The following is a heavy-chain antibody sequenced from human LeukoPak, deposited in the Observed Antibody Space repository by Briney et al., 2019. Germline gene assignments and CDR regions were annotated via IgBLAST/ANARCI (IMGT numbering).Heavy chain of an antibody. D-gene: IGHD6-19*01. CDR1: GGSFSGYY. J-gene: IGHJ4*02. CDR3: ARDRGIAVAGTVFDY. CDR2: INHSGST. V-gene: IGHV4-34*01. Sequence: PSETLSLTCAVYGGSFSGYYWSWIRQPPGKGLEWIGEINHSGSTNYNPSPKSRVTISVDTSKNQFSLKLSSVTAADTAVYYCARDRGIAVAGTVFDYWGQGTLVTVSS.